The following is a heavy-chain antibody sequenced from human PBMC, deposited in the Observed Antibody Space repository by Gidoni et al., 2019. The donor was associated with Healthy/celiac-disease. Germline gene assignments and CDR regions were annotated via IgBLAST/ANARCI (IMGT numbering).Heavy chain of an antibody. CDR1: GYTFTSYA. J-gene: IGHJ4*02. CDR3: ASGGSGLGY. CDR2: MNPNSGNT. Sequence: HVQLAQPGPAVTKPGVAVTVSCTASGYTFTSYAIHWVRQATGQWLEWMGWMNPNSGNTGYAQKFQGRVTMTRNTSISTAYMELSSLRSEDTAVYYCASGGSGLGYWGQGTLVTVSS. V-gene: IGHV1-8*01. D-gene: IGHD1-26*01.